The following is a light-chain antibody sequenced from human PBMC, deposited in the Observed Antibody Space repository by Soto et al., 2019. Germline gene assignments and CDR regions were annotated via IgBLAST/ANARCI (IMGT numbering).Light chain of an antibody. Sequence: QSALTQPASVSGSPGQSITISCTGTSSDVGGYNYVSWYQQHPAKAPKLMIYEISNRPSGVSHRFSGSKSGNTASLTISGLQAEDEADYYCFSYTTSSTLVFGGGTKLTVL. CDR3: FSYTTSSTLV. CDR1: SSDVGGYNY. J-gene: IGLJ3*02. V-gene: IGLV2-14*01. CDR2: EIS.